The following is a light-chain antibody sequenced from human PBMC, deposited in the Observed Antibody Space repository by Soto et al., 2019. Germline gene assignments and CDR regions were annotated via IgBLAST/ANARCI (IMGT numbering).Light chain of an antibody. CDR2: TAS. CDR1: QDINNY. J-gene: IGKJ4*01. CDR3: QKYNSVPLT. Sequence: DIQMTQSPSSLSASVGGRVTITCRASQDINNYLAWYQQKPGQVPKLLIHTASILHSGVPSRFSGSASGTDFTLTISSLQPEDVATYYCQKYNSVPLTFGGGTKVDIK. V-gene: IGKV1-27*01.